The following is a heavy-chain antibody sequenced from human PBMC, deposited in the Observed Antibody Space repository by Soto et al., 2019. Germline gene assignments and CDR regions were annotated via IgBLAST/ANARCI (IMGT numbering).Heavy chain of an antibody. D-gene: IGHD3-10*01. CDR1: GYTFTSYA. J-gene: IGHJ6*03. Sequence: QVQLVQSGAEVKKPGASVKVSCKASGYTFTSYAMHWVRQAPGQRLEWMGWINAGNGNTKYSQKFQGRVTITREAAASRAYMELSSLRSEDTAVYYCARGVGELLSFRTVLGRYMDVWGKGGTVTVSS. V-gene: IGHV1-3*01. CDR3: ARGVGELLSFRTVLGRYMDV. CDR2: INAGNGNT.